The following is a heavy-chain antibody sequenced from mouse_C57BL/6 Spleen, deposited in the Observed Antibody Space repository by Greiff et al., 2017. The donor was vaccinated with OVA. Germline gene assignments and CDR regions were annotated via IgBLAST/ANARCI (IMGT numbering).Heavy chain of an antibody. J-gene: IGHJ2*01. V-gene: IGHV1-50*01. D-gene: IGHD1-1*01. Sequence: VQLQQPGAELVKPGASVKLSCKASGYTFTSYWMQWVKQRPGQGLEWIGEIDPSDSYTNYNQKFKGKATLTVDTSSSTAYMQLSSLTSEDSAVYYCARSHGSSWDFDYWGQGTTLTVSS. CDR2: IDPSDSYT. CDR1: GYTFTSYW. CDR3: ARSHGSSWDFDY.